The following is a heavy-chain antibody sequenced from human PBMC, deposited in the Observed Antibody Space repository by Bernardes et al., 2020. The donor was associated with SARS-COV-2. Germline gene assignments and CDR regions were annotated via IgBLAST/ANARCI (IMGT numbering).Heavy chain of an antibody. V-gene: IGHV3-33*01. CDR3: AREKGEYQLLINYYGMDV. Sequence: GGSLRLSCAASGFTFSSYGMHWVRQAPGKGLEWVAVIWYDGSNKYYADSVKGRFTISRDNSKNTLYLQMNSLRAEDTAVYYCAREKGEYQLLINYYGMDVWGQGTTVTVSS. J-gene: IGHJ6*02. D-gene: IGHD2-2*01. CDR1: GFTFSSYG. CDR2: IWYDGSNK.